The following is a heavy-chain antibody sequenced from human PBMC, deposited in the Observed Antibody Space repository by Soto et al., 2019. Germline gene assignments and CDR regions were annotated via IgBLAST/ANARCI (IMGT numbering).Heavy chain of an antibody. CDR1: GFTFSSDA. CDR2: ISGSGGST. CDR3: AKDGATYYDFWSGYFGH. J-gene: IGHJ4*02. V-gene: IGHV3-23*01. Sequence: EVQLLESGGGLVQPGGSLRLSCAASGFTFSSDAMSWVRQAPGKGLEWVSAISGSGGSTYYADSVKGRFTISKDSSKNTLYLQMNSLRAEDTAVYYCAKDGATYYDFWSGYFGHWGQGTLVTVSS. D-gene: IGHD3-3*01.